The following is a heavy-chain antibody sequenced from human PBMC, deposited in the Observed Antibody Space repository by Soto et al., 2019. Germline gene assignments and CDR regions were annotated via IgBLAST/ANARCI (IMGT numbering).Heavy chain of an antibody. CDR2: IYYSGST. CDR1: GGSISSGGYY. Sequence: QVQLQESGPGLVKPSQTLSLTCTVSGGSISSGGYYWSWIRQHPGKGLEWIGYIYYSGSTYYNPSLKSRVTISVDTSKNQFSLKLSSVTAADTAVYYCARGLHCSSTSCYLYYCYMDVWGKGTTVTVSS. J-gene: IGHJ6*03. D-gene: IGHD2-2*01. CDR3: ARGLHCSSTSCYLYYCYMDV. V-gene: IGHV4-31*03.